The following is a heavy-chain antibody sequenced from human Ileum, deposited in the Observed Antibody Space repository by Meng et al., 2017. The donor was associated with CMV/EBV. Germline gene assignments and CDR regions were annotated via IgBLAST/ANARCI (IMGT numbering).Heavy chain of an antibody. CDR1: GNTFSDYY. V-gene: IGHV1-2*02. D-gene: IGHD6-19*01. J-gene: IGHJ4*02. Sequence: AVGKEHGDSVKVPCKTSGNTFSDYYMHWVRQAPGQGLEWMGWIRSDGSATNYAQKLRDRVTMTRDASVSTAYMELSGLTSDDTAVYFCVRSSGWSLFDYWGPGALVTVSS. CDR3: VRSSGWSLFDY. CDR2: IRSDGSAT.